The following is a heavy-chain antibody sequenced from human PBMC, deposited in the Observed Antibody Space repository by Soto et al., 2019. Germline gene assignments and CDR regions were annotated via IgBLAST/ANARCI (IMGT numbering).Heavy chain of an antibody. D-gene: IGHD2-2*01. CDR1: GFTFSSYW. V-gene: IGHV3-74*01. CDR3: ARDRGYCSSTSCYYQSGYYMDV. Sequence: GGSLRLSCAASGFTFSSYWMHWVRQAPGKGLVWVSRINSDGSSTSYADSVKGRFTISRDNAKNTLYLQVNSLRAEDTAVYYCARDRGYCSSTSCYYQSGYYMDVWGKGTTVTVSS. J-gene: IGHJ6*03. CDR2: INSDGSST.